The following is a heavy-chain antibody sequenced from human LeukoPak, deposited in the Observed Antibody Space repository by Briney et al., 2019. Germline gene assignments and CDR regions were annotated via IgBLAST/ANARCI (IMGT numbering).Heavy chain of an antibody. CDR2: ISNSGST. V-gene: IGHV4-31*03. J-gene: IGHJ4*02. CDR3: ARADNWNAFEY. D-gene: IGHD1-1*01. CDR1: GGSISSGGYF. Sequence: SETLSLTCTVSGGSISSGGYFWSWIHQHPGKGLEWVGYISNSGSTSYNPSLKSRVTLSVDTSKNQFSLKLSSVTAADTAVYYCARADNWNAFEYWGQGTLVPVSS.